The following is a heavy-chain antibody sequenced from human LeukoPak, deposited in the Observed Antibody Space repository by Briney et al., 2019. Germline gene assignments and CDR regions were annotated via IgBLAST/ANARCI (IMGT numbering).Heavy chain of an antibody. D-gene: IGHD2-2*01. J-gene: IGHJ6*04. Sequence: XETLSLTCAVYGGSFSGYYWSWIRQPPGKGLEWVGEINHSGSTNYNPSLKSRVTISVDTSKNKFSLKLSSVTAADTAVYYCAKVVPAATNYYYYYRMDVWGKGTTVTVSS. CDR3: AKVVPAATNYYYYYRMDV. V-gene: IGHV4-34*01. CDR2: INHSGST. CDR1: GGSFSGYY.